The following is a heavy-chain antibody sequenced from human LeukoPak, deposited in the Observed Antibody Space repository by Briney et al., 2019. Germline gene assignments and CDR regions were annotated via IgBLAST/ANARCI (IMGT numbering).Heavy chain of an antibody. V-gene: IGHV3-11*04. Sequence: GGSLRLSSTASGCSFSDSYMRWIRKAPGKGLEWVSDISRDGITIYYADSVKGRFTISRDHAENSLYLQMNSLRAEDTVIYHCARDWYYRMDVWGKRTTVTV. CDR2: ISRDGITI. CDR1: GCSFSDSY. J-gene: IGHJ6*03. CDR3: ARDWYYRMDV.